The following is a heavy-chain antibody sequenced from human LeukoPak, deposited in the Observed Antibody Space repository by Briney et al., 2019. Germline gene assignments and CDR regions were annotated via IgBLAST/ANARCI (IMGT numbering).Heavy chain of an antibody. CDR2: IYYSGST. D-gene: IGHD3-22*01. CDR1: GGSISSYY. V-gene: IGHV4-59*01. CDR3: ARGPSPYYYDSSGYSD. Sequence: SETLSPTCTVSGGSISSYYWSWIRQPPGKGLEWIGYIYYSGSTNYNPSLKSRVTISVDTSKNQFSLKLSSVTAADTAVYYCARGPSPYYYDSSGYSDWGQGTLVTVSS. J-gene: IGHJ4*02.